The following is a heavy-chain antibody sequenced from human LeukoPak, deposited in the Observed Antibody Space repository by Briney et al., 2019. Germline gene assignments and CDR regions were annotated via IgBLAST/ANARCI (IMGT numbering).Heavy chain of an antibody. Sequence: SQTLSLTCAISGDSVSSNSAAWNWIRQSPSRGLEWLGRTYYRSKWFHDYAVAVRSRITINPDTSKNQFSLQLNSVTPEDTAVYYCARKAGSSDWFDRWGQGTLVTVSS. J-gene: IGHJ5*02. CDR3: ARKAGSSDWFDR. CDR1: GDSVSSNSAA. V-gene: IGHV6-1*01. CDR2: TYYRSKWFH.